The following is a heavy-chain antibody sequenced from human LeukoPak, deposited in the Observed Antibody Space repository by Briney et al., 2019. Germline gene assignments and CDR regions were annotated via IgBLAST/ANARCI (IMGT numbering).Heavy chain of an antibody. V-gene: IGHV3-30*18. J-gene: IGHJ4*02. CDR3: AKGISYYDFWSGYYTGPNDNYFDY. D-gene: IGHD3-3*01. Sequence: GGSLRLSCAASGFTFSSYGMHWVRQAPGKGLEWVAAISYDGSNKYYADSVKGRFTISRDNSKNTLYLQMNSLRAEDTAVYYCAKGISYYDFWSGYYTGPNDNYFDYWGQGTLVTVSS. CDR1: GFTFSSYG. CDR2: ISYDGSNK.